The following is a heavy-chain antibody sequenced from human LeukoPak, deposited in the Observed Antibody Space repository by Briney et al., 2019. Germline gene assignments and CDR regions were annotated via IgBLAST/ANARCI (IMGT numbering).Heavy chain of an antibody. CDR2: ISSSSSTI. J-gene: IGHJ4*02. CDR3: ARVPTTPMPVAGTIEG. CDR1: GFTFSSFS. V-gene: IGHV3-48*01. Sequence: PGGSPRLSCAASGFTFSSFSMNWVRQAPGKGLEWVSYISSSSSTIYYADSFKGRFTISRDNSKNSLYLQMNSLRAGDTVVYYCARVPTTPMPVAGTIEGWGQGTLVTVSS. D-gene: IGHD6-19*01.